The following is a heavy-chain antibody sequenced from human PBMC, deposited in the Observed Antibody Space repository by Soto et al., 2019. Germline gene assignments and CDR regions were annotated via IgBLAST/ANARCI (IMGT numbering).Heavy chain of an antibody. CDR1: GGSISSGGYS. D-gene: IGHD2-15*01. J-gene: IGHJ4*02. Sequence: SSETLSLTCAVSGGSISSGGYSWSWIRQPPGKGLEWIGYIYHSGSTYYNPSLKSRVTISVDRSKNQFSLKLSSATAADTAVYYCARGQVVAAQHWGQGTLVTVSS. CDR3: ARGQVVAAQH. V-gene: IGHV4-30-2*01. CDR2: IYHSGST.